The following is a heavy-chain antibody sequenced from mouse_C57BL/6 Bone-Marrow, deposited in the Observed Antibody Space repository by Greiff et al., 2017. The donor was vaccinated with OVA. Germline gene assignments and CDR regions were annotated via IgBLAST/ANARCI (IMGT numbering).Heavy chain of an antibody. J-gene: IGHJ3*01. CDR2: IYPRSGNT. CDR1: GYTFTSYG. V-gene: IGHV1-81*01. CDR3: ARSGRIYYYGSSPFAY. D-gene: IGHD1-1*01. Sequence: QVQLQQSGAELARPGASVKLSCKASGYTFTSYGISWVKQRTGQGLEWIGEIYPRSGNTYYNEKFKGKATLTADKSSSTAYMELRSLTSEDSAVYFCARSGRIYYYGSSPFAYWGQGTLVTVSA.